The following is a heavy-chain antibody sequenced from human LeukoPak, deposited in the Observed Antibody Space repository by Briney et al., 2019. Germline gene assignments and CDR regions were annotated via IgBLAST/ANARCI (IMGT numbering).Heavy chain of an antibody. V-gene: IGHV3-11*01. CDR2: ISSSGTDR. Sequence: GGSLRLSCAASGFTLSDYHIFWIRQAPGKGLEWVSYISSSGTDRFYADSVRGRFTISRDNAKNSLYLQMNSLRAEDTAVYYCASLDTSGFYHKGDAFDIWGQGTLVTVSS. J-gene: IGHJ3*02. CDR1: GFTLSDYH. D-gene: IGHD3-22*01. CDR3: ASLDTSGFYHKGDAFDI.